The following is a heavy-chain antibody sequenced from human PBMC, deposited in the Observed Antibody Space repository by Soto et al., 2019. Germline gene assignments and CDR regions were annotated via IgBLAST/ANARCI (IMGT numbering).Heavy chain of an antibody. Sequence: QVYLVQSGAEVKKPGASVKVSCKASGYTFTSYAMHWVRQAPGQGLEWMGRINVGNGNTEYSQKFQGRVTITRDTSASTAYMEPSRLRSEDTAVYYCAREGELCGGKRWTYYWLDPWGQGTLVTVSS. J-gene: IGHJ5*02. CDR2: INVGNGNT. CDR3: AREGELCGGKRWTYYWLDP. CDR1: GYTFTSYA. D-gene: IGHD2-21*01. V-gene: IGHV1-3*01.